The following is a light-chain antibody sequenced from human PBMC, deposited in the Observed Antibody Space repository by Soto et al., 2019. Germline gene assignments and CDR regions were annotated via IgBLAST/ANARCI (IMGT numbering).Light chain of an antibody. CDR2: DAS. CDR3: QHRANWPIT. Sequence: EIVLTKSPAILSLSPGERATLSCRASESMSNYLAWYQQKPGQSPRLLIYDASNRATGIPARFSGSGSGTDFTLTISSLEPEDFAVYYCQHRANWPITFGQGTRLEIK. CDR1: ESMSNY. V-gene: IGKV3-11*01. J-gene: IGKJ5*01.